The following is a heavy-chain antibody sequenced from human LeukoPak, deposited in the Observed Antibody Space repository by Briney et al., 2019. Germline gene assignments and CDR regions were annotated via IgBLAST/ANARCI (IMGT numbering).Heavy chain of an antibody. D-gene: IGHD6-6*01. J-gene: IGHJ4*02. Sequence: GGSLRLSCAASGFTVSNNYMRWVRQAPGKGLEWVSLIYSGGATFYADAVKGRFTISRDGSKNTLYLEMNSLRAEDTAVYYCARDPPAVAANTYGWGQGTLVTVSS. CDR1: GFTVSNNY. V-gene: IGHV3-66*01. CDR2: IYSGGAT. CDR3: ARDPPAVAANTYG.